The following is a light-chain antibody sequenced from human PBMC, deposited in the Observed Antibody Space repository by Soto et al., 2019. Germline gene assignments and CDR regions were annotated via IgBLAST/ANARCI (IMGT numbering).Light chain of an antibody. Sequence: QSVLTQPPSVSAAPGQRVTISCSGSSSNIGNNYVSWYQHLPGTAPKFLIYDNNKRPSGIPDRFSGSKSGTSAALGITALQTGDEADYYCGTWDSSLSAVVFGRGTK. CDR1: SSNIGNNY. J-gene: IGLJ2*01. CDR3: GTWDSSLSAVV. V-gene: IGLV1-51*01. CDR2: DNN.